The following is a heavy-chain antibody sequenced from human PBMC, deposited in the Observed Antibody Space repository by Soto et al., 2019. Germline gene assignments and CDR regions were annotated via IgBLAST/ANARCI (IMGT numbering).Heavy chain of an antibody. V-gene: IGHV1-18*01. Sequence: QVQLVQSGTEVRKPGASVKVSCKASGYTFTSYHISWVRQAPGQGLEWMGWISAYNGNTNYAQTLQRSITXXTDTSTSTAYMELRSLRSDDTAVYYCARDSPPPREWGQGTLVTVSS. J-gene: IGHJ4*02. CDR2: ISAYNGNT. CDR1: GYTFTSYH. CDR3: ARDSPPPRE.